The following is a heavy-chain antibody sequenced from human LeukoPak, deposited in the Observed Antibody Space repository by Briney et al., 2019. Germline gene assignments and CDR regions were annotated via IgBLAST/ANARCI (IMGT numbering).Heavy chain of an antibody. CDR2: IIPIFGTA. CDR1: GGTFSSYA. V-gene: IGHV1-69*05. CDR3: ARDPDLTRGYSYGPSLDY. J-gene: IGHJ4*02. D-gene: IGHD5-18*01. Sequence: VASVKVSCKASGGTFSSYAISWVRQAPGQGLEWMGRIIPIFGTANYAQKFQGRVTITTDEPTSTAYMELSSLRSEDTAVYYCARDPDLTRGYSYGPSLDYWGQGTLVAVSS.